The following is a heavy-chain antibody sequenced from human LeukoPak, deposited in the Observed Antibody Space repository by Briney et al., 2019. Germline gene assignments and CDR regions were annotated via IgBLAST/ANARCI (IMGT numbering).Heavy chain of an antibody. J-gene: IGHJ4*02. Sequence: GGSLRLSWGASGITFSSYSMNWVRQAPGKGLEWVSYISSSGSTKYYADSVKGRFTISRDNAKNSLYLQMNSLRAEDTAVYYCAAYYYGSGIAQNYWGQGTLVTVSS. D-gene: IGHD3-10*01. CDR1: GITFSSYS. CDR3: AAYYYGSGIAQNY. V-gene: IGHV3-48*04. CDR2: ISSSGSTK.